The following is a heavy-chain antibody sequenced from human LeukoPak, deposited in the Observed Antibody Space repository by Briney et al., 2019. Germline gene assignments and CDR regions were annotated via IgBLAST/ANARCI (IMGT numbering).Heavy chain of an antibody. D-gene: IGHD4-23*01. Sequence: PGGSLRLSCAASGFTVSSNYMSWVRQAPGKGLEWASVIYSGGSTYYADSVKGRFTISRDNSKNTLYLQMNSLRAEDTAVYYCARDSYYGGNSGSSYYYMDVWGKGTTVTVSS. CDR3: ARDSYYGGNSGSSYYYMDV. J-gene: IGHJ6*03. CDR1: GFTVSSNY. CDR2: IYSGGST. V-gene: IGHV3-53*01.